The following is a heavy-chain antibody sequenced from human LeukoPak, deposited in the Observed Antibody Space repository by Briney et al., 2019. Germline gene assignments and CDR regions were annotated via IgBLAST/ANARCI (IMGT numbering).Heavy chain of an antibody. CDR3: AGTQLRFLEWSLDY. Sequence: ASVKVSCKVSGYTLTELSMHWVRQAPGKGLEWMGGFDPEDGETIYAQKFQGRVTMTEDISTDTAYMELSSLRSEDTAVYYCAGTQLRFLEWSLDYWGQGTLVTVSS. V-gene: IGHV1-24*01. J-gene: IGHJ4*02. CDR2: FDPEDGET. D-gene: IGHD3-3*01. CDR1: GYTLTELS.